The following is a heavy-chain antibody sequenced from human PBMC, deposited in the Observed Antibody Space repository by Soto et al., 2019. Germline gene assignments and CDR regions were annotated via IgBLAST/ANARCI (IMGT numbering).Heavy chain of an antibody. Sequence: QVPLVESGGGVVQPGRSLRLSCAASGFTVSTYAMHWVRQAPGKGLEWVALISYDGSNKYYADSVKGRFTISRDTSKNTLYLQMNSLRADDTAVYYCARAGGLLLDYWGQGTLVTVSS. CDR2: ISYDGSNK. J-gene: IGHJ4*02. CDR3: ARAGGLLLDY. V-gene: IGHV3-30-3*01. CDR1: GFTVSTYA. D-gene: IGHD6-25*01.